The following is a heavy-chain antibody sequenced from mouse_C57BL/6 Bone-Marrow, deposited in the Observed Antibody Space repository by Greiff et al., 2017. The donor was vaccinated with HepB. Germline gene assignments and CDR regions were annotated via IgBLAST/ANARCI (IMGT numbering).Heavy chain of an antibody. CDR2: ISDGGSYT. V-gene: IGHV5-4*01. J-gene: IGHJ4*01. CDR3: ARERGYYDYDFGWAMDY. CDR1: GFTFSSYA. Sequence: EVKLMESGGGLVKPGGSLKLSCAASGFTFSSYAMSWVRQTPEKRLEWVATISDGGSYTYYPDNVKGRFTISRDNAKNNLYLQMSHLKSEDTAMYYCARERGYYDYDFGWAMDYWGQGTSVTVSS. D-gene: IGHD2-4*01.